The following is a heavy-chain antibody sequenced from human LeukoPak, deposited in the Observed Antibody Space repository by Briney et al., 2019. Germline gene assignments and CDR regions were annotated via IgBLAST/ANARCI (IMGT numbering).Heavy chain of an antibody. CDR2: IYTSVST. CDR1: GGSISSGSYY. D-gene: IGHD6-19*01. Sequence: PSETLSLTCTVAGGSISSGSYYWSWIRQPAGKGLEWIGRIYTSVSTNYNPSLKSRVTISVDTSKNQFSLKLSSVTAADTAVYYCARAFIAVARDAFDIWGQGTMVTVSS. J-gene: IGHJ3*02. CDR3: ARAFIAVARDAFDI. V-gene: IGHV4-61*02.